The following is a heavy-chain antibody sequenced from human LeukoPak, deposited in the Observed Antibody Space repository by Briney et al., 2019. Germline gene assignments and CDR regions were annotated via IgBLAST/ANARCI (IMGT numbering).Heavy chain of an antibody. V-gene: IGHV5-51*01. Sequence: GESLKISCTGSGYTFSNYWIGWVRQMPGKGLEWMGLIYPGDSHIRYSPSLQGQVTISADKFISTAYLQWGSLKASDTAMYYCARVHYGASDYWGQGTPVTVSS. J-gene: IGHJ4*02. CDR1: GYTFSNYW. CDR3: ARVHYGASDY. D-gene: IGHD4/OR15-4a*01. CDR2: IYPGDSHI.